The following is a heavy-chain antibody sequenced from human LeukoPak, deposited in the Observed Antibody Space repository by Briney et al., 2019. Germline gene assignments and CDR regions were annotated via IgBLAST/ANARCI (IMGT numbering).Heavy chain of an antibody. Sequence: PSETLSLTCTVSGGSFSSSSYYWGWIRQPPGRGLEWIGSIYYRGSNYHNPSLKGRVTMSIDTSKNQFSLRLSSVTAADTAVYYCARSILRYYYNASGYYPYYFDYWGQGVLVTVSS. CDR2: IYYRGSN. CDR3: ARSILRYYYNASGYYPYYFDY. CDR1: GGSFSSSSYY. V-gene: IGHV4-39*07. J-gene: IGHJ4*02. D-gene: IGHD3-22*01.